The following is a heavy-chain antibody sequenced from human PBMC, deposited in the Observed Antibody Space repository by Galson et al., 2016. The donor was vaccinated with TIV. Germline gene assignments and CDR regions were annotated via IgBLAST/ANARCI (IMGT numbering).Heavy chain of an antibody. CDR3: AGSDSFFGHYDTRRYYPW. D-gene: IGHD3-22*01. CDR1: GYFFNSYG. V-gene: IGHV1-18*01. J-gene: IGHJ4*02. CDR2: ISGYNGNA. Sequence: QSGAEVTKPGASVKISCKASGYFFNSYGLTWLRQAPGQGLEWMGLISGYNGNANYAQKFQGRVTMTGDTSITTAYMDLSRLRSDDTAVYYCAGSDSFFGHYDTRRYYPWWGQGTVVTVSS.